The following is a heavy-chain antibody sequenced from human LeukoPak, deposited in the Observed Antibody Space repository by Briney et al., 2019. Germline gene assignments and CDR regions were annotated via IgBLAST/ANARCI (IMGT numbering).Heavy chain of an antibody. CDR1: GGSISSYY. CDR3: ARDYYDFWSGYLDWFDP. J-gene: IGHJ5*02. CDR2: IYTSGST. Sequence: SEILSLTCTVSGGSISSYYWSWIRQPAGKGLEWIGRIYTSGSTNYNPSLKSRVTMSVDTSKNQFSLKLSSVTAADTAVYYCARDYYDFWSGYLDWFDPWGQGTLVTVSS. D-gene: IGHD3-3*01. V-gene: IGHV4-4*07.